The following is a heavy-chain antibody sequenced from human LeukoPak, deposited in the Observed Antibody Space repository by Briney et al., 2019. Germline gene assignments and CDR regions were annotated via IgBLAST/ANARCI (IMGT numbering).Heavy chain of an antibody. D-gene: IGHD3-10*01. V-gene: IGHV4-4*07. J-gene: IGHJ4*02. CDR3: ARDPPTMVRGVIEDY. CDR2: IYTSGST. Sequence: SETLSLTCTVSGGSISSYYWSWIRQPAGKGLEWIGRIYTSGSTNYNPSLKSRVTMSVDTSKNQFSLKLSSVTAADTAVYYCARDPPTMVRGVIEDYWGQGTLVTVSS. CDR1: GGSISSYY.